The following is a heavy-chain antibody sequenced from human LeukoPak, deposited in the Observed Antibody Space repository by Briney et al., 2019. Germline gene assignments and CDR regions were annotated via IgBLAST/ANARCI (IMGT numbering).Heavy chain of an antibody. V-gene: IGHV1-2*02. Sequence: ASVKVSCKASGYTFTGYYMHWVRQAPGQGLEWMGWINPNSGGTNYAQKFQGRVTMTRDTSISTAYMELSRLRSDDTAVYYCAISTSWELLGYDAFDIWGQGTMVTVSS. D-gene: IGHD1-26*01. CDR2: INPNSGGT. CDR3: AISTSWELLGYDAFDI. CDR1: GYTFTGYY. J-gene: IGHJ3*02.